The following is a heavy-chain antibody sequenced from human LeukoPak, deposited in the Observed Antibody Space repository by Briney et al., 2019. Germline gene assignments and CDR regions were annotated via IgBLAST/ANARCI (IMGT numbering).Heavy chain of an antibody. CDR1: GFTVSSNY. CDR3: ARTAPIDY. V-gene: IGHV3-66*01. CDR2: IYSGGST. J-gene: IGHJ4*02. D-gene: IGHD2-21*02. Sequence: PGGCLRLSCAASGFTVSSNYMSWVRQAPGKGLEWVSVIYSGGSTYYADSVKGRFTISRDNSKNTVYLQMNSLRAEDTAMYYCARTAPIDYWGEGALVTVSS.